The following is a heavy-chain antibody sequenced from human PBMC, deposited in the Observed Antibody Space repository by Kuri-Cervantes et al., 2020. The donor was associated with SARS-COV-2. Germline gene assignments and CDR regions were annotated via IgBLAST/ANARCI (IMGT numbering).Heavy chain of an antibody. CDR3: ARGRWSPL. CDR1: GGSISSYY. D-gene: IGHD2-15*01. V-gene: IGHV4-59*01. CDR2: IYYSGST. J-gene: IGHJ4*02. Sequence: SQTLSLTCAVSGGSISSYYWSWIRQPPGKGLEWIGYIYYSGSTNYNPSLKSRVIISVDTSKNQFSLKLSSVTAADTAVYYCARGRWSPLWGQGTLVTVSS.